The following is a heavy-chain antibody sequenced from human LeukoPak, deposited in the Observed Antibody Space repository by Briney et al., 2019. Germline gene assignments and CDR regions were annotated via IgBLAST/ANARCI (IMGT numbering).Heavy chain of an antibody. CDR3: ASSRSGWIYFDY. J-gene: IGHJ4*02. CDR2: ISYDGNNK. V-gene: IGHV3-30*15. CDR1: GFTFGSYA. Sequence: GGSLRLSCAASGFTFGSYAMHWVRQAPGKGLEWVAVISYDGNNKYYADSVKGRFTISRDNSKNTLYLQMSSLRVEDMAVYYCASSRSGWIYFDYWGQGTLVTVSS. D-gene: IGHD6-19*01.